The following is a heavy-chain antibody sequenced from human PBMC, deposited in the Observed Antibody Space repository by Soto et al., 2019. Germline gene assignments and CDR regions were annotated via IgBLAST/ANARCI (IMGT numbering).Heavy chain of an antibody. D-gene: IGHD3-10*01. Sequence: EVQLVESGGGLVQPGGSLKLSCAASGFTFSSFWMNWVRQAPGKGLEWVANIKGDGSEKYYVDSVKGRFTISRDNAKNSLCLEMNSLRAEDTAVYYCAAGFPPDYWGQGTLVTVSS. CDR1: GFTFSSFW. CDR3: AAGFPPDY. V-gene: IGHV3-7*01. J-gene: IGHJ4*02. CDR2: IKGDGSEK.